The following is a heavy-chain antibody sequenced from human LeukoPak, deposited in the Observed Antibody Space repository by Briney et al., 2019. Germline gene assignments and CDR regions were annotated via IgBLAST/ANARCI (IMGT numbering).Heavy chain of an antibody. Sequence: SKTLSLTCAVSGVSISSSEWWIWVRQPPGQGLEWIGEIHRDGRTRYNPSLKSRVTMSMDYSKNQFSLSVTSVTAADTAIYYCGKTDIYFNPIDYWGPGSLVTVSS. V-gene: IGHV4-4*02. D-gene: IGHD3-9*01. CDR2: IHRDGRT. J-gene: IGHJ4*02. CDR1: GVSISSSEW. CDR3: GKTDIYFNPIDY.